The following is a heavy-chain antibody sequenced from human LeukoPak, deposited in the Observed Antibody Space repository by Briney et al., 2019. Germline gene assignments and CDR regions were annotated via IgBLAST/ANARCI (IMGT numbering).Heavy chain of an antibody. V-gene: IGHV3-30*04. D-gene: IGHD1-26*01. CDR2: ISSDGTLK. Sequence: GGSLRLSCAASGFIFHNYAMNWVRQAPGKGLEWVAVISSDGTLKYYADSVRGRFIISRDNSRNTLYLQMNSLRAEDTTVYHCAKDGDTMSGTYYYDMDVWGKGTTVTIS. CDR3: AKDGDTMSGTYYYDMDV. CDR1: GFIFHNYA. J-gene: IGHJ6*03.